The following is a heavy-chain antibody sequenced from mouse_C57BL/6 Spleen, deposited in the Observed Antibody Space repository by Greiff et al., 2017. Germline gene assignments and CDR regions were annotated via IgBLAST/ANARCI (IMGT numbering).Heavy chain of an antibody. CDR3: ARDYYDSSLAWFAY. V-gene: IGHV1-82*01. J-gene: IGHJ3*01. D-gene: IGHD1-1*01. Sequence: QVQLQQSGPELVKPGASVTISCKASGYAFSSSWMNWVKQRPGKGLEWIGRIYTGDGATNYNGKFKGKATLTADKASSTAYMQRSMLTSEDSAFYFCARDYYDSSLAWFAYWGQGTLVTVSA. CDR1: GYAFSSSW. CDR2: IYTGDGAT.